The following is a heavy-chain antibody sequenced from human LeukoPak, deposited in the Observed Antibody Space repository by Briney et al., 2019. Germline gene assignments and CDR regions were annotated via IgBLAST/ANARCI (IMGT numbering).Heavy chain of an antibody. CDR2: LSGGGGGT. CDR1: GFTFSSYA. CDR3: AKDSDIVVVPALTYDH. D-gene: IGHD2-2*01. Sequence: PGRSLRLSCAASGFTFSSYAMGWVRQAPGKGLEWVSALSGGGGGTYYADSVKGRFTISRDNSKNTLYLQMNSLRAEDTAVYYCAKDSDIVVVPALTYDHWGQGTLVIVSS. V-gene: IGHV3-23*01. J-gene: IGHJ4*02.